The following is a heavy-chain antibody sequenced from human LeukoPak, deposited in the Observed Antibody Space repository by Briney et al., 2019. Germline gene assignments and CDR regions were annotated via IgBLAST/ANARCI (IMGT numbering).Heavy chain of an antibody. V-gene: IGHV4-39*01. D-gene: IGHD3-10*01. CDR1: GGSIGSYSYS. CDR2: IYYSGNT. J-gene: IGHJ4*02. CDR3: ESQDLSMVAFYF. Sequence: SETLSLTCTVSGGSIGSYSYSWIWIRQPPGKGLEWIGSIYYSGNTYYNQSLKSRVTISVYTSKSQFSLKLNSATAADASVYYRESQDLSMVAFYFRGQGTLVTVSS.